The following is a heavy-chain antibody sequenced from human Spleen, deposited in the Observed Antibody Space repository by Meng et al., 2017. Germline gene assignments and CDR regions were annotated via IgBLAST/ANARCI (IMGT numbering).Heavy chain of an antibody. D-gene: IGHD4-11*01. J-gene: IGHJ4*02. CDR3: ARGPTTMAHDFDY. V-gene: IGHV4-34*01. CDR1: GGSFSDYY. CDR2: INHSGST. Sequence: QLRPQESGPGLVKSSETLSLTCTVSGGSFSDYYWSWIRQPPGKGLEWIGEINHSGSTNYNPSLESRATISVDTSQNNLSLKLSSVTAADSAVYYCARGPTTMAHDFDYWGQGTLVTVSS.